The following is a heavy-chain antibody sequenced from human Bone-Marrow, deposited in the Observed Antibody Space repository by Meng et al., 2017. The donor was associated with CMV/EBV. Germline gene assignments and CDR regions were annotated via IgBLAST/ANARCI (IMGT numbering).Heavy chain of an antibody. J-gene: IGHJ5*02. CDR1: GFTFSNAW. Sequence: LTCAASGFTFSNAWMSWVRQAPGKGLEWVGRIKSKTDGGTTDYAAPVKGRFTISRDDSKNTLYLQMNSLKTEDTAVYYCTTERSAAEYNWFDPWGQGPLVTVSS. CDR3: TTERSAAEYNWFDP. D-gene: IGHD6-13*01. CDR2: IKSKTDGGTT. V-gene: IGHV3-15*01.